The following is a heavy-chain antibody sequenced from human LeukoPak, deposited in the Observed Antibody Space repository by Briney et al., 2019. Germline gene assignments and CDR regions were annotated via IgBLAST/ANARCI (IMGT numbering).Heavy chain of an antibody. J-gene: IGHJ4*02. CDR2: ISSSGGRT. V-gene: IGHV3-23*01. Sequence: PGGSLRLFCAASGFIFSSYAMSWVRQAPGKGLEWVSAISSSGGRTYYADSVKGRFTISRDNSKNTLYLQMNSLRAEDTAVYYCAKGYCSGGSCYSVLFDYWGQGTLVTVSS. CDR1: GFIFSSYA. CDR3: AKGYCSGGSCYSVLFDY. D-gene: IGHD2-15*01.